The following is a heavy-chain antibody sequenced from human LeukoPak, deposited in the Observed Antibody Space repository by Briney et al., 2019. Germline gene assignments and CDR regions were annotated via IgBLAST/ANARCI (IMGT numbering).Heavy chain of an antibody. CDR3: ARGTSLQWELSFDY. J-gene: IGHJ4*02. V-gene: IGHV1-8*03. CDR2: MNPNSGNT. D-gene: IGHD1-26*01. CDR1: GYTFTSYD. Sequence: ASVKVSCKASGYTFTSYDINWVRQATGQGLEWMGWMNPNSGNTGYAQKFQGRVTITRNTSISTAYMELSSLRSEDTAVYYCARGTSLQWELSFDYWGQGTLVTVSS.